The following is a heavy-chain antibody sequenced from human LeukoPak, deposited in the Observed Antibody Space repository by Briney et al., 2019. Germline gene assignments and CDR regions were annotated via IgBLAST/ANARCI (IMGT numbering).Heavy chain of an antibody. V-gene: IGHV1-69*13. CDR2: IIPIFGTA. Sequence: GASVKVSCKASRGTFSSYAISWVRQAPGQGLEWMGGIIPIFGTANYAQKFQGRVTITADESTSTAYMELSSLRSEDTAVYYCAREDAGAVATRLDAFDIWGQGTMVTVSS. CDR1: RGTFSSYA. J-gene: IGHJ3*02. CDR3: AREDAGAVATRLDAFDI. D-gene: IGHD5-12*01.